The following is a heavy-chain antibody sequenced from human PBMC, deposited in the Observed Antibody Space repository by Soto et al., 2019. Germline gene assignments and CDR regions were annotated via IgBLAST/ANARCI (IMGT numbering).Heavy chain of an antibody. Sequence: QVHPQESGPGLVKPSATLSLTCSVSGGSISSDAYLWSWVRQHPGKGLEWIGYIYYSGKTYFNPSLRSRLAISMNTSKNHFSLKLTSITAADTAVYYCAIASVITQEALAWGQGTLVTVSS. D-gene: IGHD4-17*01. CDR3: AIASVITQEALA. V-gene: IGHV4-31*03. J-gene: IGHJ3*01. CDR1: GGSISSDAYL. CDR2: IYYSGKT.